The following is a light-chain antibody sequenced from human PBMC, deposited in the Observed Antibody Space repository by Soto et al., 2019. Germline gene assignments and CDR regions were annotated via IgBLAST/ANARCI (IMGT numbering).Light chain of an antibody. CDR3: CSYAGRSTWV. CDR2: EAS. J-gene: IGLJ3*02. V-gene: IGLV2-23*01. Sequence: QSALTQPASVSGSPGQSITISCTGTSSDLGNHNLVSWYQHYPGKAPTLMIYEASQRPSGISHRFSGSKSGNTASLTISGLQTEDEANYYCCSYAGRSTWVFGGGTKLTVL. CDR1: SSDLGNHNL.